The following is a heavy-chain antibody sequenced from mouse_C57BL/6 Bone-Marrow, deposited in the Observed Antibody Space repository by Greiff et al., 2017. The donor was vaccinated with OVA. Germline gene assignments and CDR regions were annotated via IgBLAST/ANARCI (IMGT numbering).Heavy chain of an antibody. D-gene: IGHD3-1*01. CDR3: ARSGDCDY. CDR1: GYTFTDYY. V-gene: IGHV1-26*01. CDR2: INPNNGGT. J-gene: IGHJ2*01. Sequence: EVKLQQSGPELVKPGASVKISCKASGYTFTDYYMNWVKQSHGKSLEWIGDINPNNGGTSYNQKFKGKATLTVDKSSSTAYMELRSLTSEDSAVYYCARSGDCDYWGQGTTLTVSS.